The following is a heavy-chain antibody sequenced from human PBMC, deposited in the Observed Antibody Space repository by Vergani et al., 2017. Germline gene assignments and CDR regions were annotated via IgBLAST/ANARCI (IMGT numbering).Heavy chain of an antibody. V-gene: IGHV3-48*01. CDR2: VSAGTKSQ. CDR1: GFDFSSYI. D-gene: IGHD1-26*01. Sequence: QLVESGGGWVQPGGSLRLSCVVSGFDFSSYIMNWVRQAPGQGLEWVSFVSAGTKSQSYAESVKGRFTISRDSGKNTLYLQMDSLRAEDTAVYYCARDGWELLDYFYYMDVWGKGTTVTVSS. CDR3: ARDGWELLDYFYYMDV. J-gene: IGHJ6*03.